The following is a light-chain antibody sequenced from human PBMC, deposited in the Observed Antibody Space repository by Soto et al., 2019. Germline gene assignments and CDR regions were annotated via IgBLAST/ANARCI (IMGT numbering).Light chain of an antibody. CDR3: QQYGSSSWT. CDR1: QSVSSSY. Sequence: PGERATLSCRASQSVSSSYLAWYQQKPGQAPRLLIYGASSRATGIPDRFSGSGSETDVTLTISRLEPEDFAVYYCQQYGSSSWTFGQGTKVEIK. J-gene: IGKJ1*01. V-gene: IGKV3-20*01. CDR2: GAS.